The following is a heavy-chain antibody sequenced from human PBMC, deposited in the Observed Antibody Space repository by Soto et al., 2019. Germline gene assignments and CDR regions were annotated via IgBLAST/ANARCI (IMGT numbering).Heavy chain of an antibody. CDR2: ISAYNGNT. J-gene: IGHJ4*02. CDR1: GYTFTSYG. Sequence: ASVKVSCKASGYTFTSYGISWVRQAPGQGLEWMGWISAYNGNTNYAQKLQGRVTMTTDTSTSTAYMELSSLRSEDTAVYYCARRQDSSGWYDYWGQGTLVTVSS. V-gene: IGHV1-18*01. CDR3: ARRQDSSGWYDY. D-gene: IGHD6-19*01.